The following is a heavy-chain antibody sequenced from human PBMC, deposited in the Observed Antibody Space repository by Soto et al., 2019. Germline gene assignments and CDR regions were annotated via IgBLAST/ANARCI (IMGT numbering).Heavy chain of an antibody. CDR3: ARDRGPKYYDFWSGYSSYYGMDV. V-gene: IGHV4-59*12. Sequence: SETLSLTCTVSGDSISRYYWSWIRQPPGKGPEWIGYIYYSGSTYYNPSLKSRVTISVDTSKNQFSLKLSSVTAADTAVYYCARDRGPKYYDFWSGYSSYYGMDVWGQGTTVTVSS. CDR2: IYYSGST. J-gene: IGHJ6*02. D-gene: IGHD3-3*01. CDR1: GDSISRYY.